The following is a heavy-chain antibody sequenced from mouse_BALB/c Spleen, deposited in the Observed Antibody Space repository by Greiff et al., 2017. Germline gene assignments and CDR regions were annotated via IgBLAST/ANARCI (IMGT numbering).Heavy chain of an antibody. D-gene: IGHD3-3*01. CDR3: ARRDLLYYFDY. CDR2: IYPGNSDT. V-gene: IGHV1-5*01. CDR1: GYTFTSYW. Sequence: EVQLQQSGTVLARPGASVKMSCKASGYTFTSYWMHWVKQRPGQGLEWIGAIYPGNSDTSYNQKFKGKAKLTAVKSSSTAYMQLSSLTSEDSAVYFCARRDLLYYFDYWGQGTTLTVSS. J-gene: IGHJ2*01.